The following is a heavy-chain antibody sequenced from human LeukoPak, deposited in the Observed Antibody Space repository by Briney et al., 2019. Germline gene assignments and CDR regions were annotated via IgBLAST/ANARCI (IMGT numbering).Heavy chain of an antibody. CDR1: GFTFSSYW. CDR2: IKQDRSEK. J-gene: IGHJ3*02. CDR3: ARDKPPSRTMVRGGGAAFDI. D-gene: IGHD3-10*01. V-gene: IGHV3-7*01. Sequence: RGSLRLSCAASGFTFSSYWMSWVRQAPGKVLEWVANIKQDRSEKYYVDSVKGRFTISRDNAKNSLYLQMNSLRAEDTAVYYCARDKPPSRTMVRGGGAAFDIWGQGTMVTVSS.